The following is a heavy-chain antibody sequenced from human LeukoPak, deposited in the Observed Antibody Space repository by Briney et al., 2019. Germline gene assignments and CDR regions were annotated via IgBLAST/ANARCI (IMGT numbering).Heavy chain of an antibody. CDR1: GYSISSGYY. CDR3: ASRRDYYGSGNDY. V-gene: IGHV4-38-2*02. J-gene: IGHJ4*02. D-gene: IGHD3-10*01. CDR2: IYHSGST. Sequence: PSETLSLTCTVSGYSISSGYYWGWIRQPPGKGLEWIGCIYHSGSTYYNPSLKSRVTISVDTSKSQFSLKLSSVTAADTAGYYCASRRDYYGSGNDYWGQGTLVTVSS.